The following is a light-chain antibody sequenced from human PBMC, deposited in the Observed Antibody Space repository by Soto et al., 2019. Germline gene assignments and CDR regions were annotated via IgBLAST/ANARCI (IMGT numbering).Light chain of an antibody. V-gene: IGLV2-14*01. CDR2: EVS. CDR1: SSDVGGYHY. CDR3: SSYTSSSTVV. J-gene: IGLJ2*01. Sequence: QSALTQPASVSGSPGQSITISRTGTSSDVGGYHYVSWYQQHPGKAPKLMIYEVSNRSSGVSNRFSGSKSGNTASLTISGLQAEDEADYYCSSYTSSSTVVFGGGTKLTVL.